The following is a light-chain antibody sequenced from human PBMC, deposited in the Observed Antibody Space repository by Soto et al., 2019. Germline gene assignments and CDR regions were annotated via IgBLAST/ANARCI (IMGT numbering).Light chain of an antibody. CDR1: NSGSKS. CDR3: QVWDRSSDRSGV. Sequence: SYELTQPPSVSVDPGQTARITCGGNNSGSKSVHWYQQKPSQATVLVVYDDSDRPSGIPERFYGSNSGNTATLTISRVEAGDEADYYCQVWDRSSDRSGVFGGGTKLTVL. CDR2: DDS. J-gene: IGLJ2*01. V-gene: IGLV3-21*02.